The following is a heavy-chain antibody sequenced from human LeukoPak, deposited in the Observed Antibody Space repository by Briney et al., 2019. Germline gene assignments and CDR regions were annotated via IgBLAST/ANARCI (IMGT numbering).Heavy chain of an antibody. CDR3: AKDRIQLWVMDY. Sequence: GGSLRLSCAASGFTFSSYAMSWVRQAPGKGLEWVAVISYDGSNKYYADSVKGRFTISRDNSKNTLYLQMNSLRAEDTAVYYCAKDRIQLWVMDYWGQGTLVTVSS. D-gene: IGHD5-18*01. J-gene: IGHJ4*02. V-gene: IGHV3-30*18. CDR2: ISYDGSNK. CDR1: GFTFSSYA.